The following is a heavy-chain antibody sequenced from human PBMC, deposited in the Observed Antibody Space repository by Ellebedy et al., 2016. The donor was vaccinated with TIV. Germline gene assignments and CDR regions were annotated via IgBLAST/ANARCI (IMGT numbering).Heavy chain of an antibody. V-gene: IGHV3-7*01. CDR2: INQDATKT. CDR1: GFSFRSYW. J-gene: IGHJ3*01. D-gene: IGHD4-17*01. CDR3: ATDGSYGDYRSPTHAFEF. Sequence: GGSLRLSCAASGFSFRSYWMTWVRQAPGKGLEWVANINQDATKTFYVDSVEGRLPISRDNAKNSLYLQMNSLGADDTAVYYCATDGSYGDYRSPTHAFEFWGQGTMVTVSS.